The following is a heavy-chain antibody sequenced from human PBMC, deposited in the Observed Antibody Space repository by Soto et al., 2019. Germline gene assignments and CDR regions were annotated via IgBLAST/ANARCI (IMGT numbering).Heavy chain of an antibody. CDR3: ARDCSGGSCYPGMDV. V-gene: IGHV3-21*01. J-gene: IGHJ6*02. CDR1: GFNFNSYT. Sequence: GGSLRLSCAASGFNFNSYTINWARQAPGKRLEWLSSISSSGYIFSTDSVRGRFTISRDNAKNSVYLQINSLRAEDTAVYFCARDCSGGSCYPGMDVWGQGTTVTVSS. CDR2: ISSSGYI. D-gene: IGHD2-15*01.